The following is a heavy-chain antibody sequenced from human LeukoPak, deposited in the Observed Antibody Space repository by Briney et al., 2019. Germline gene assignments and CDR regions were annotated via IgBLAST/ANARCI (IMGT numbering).Heavy chain of an antibody. CDR1: GFRFSDYA. D-gene: IGHD2-15*01. V-gene: IGHV3-23*01. Sequence: PGGSLRLSCTSSGFRFSDYAMNWVRQAPGKGLEWVSCIRGNSGMRFYSDSVRGRFTISRDNSKNTVYLQMDSLRVDDTAVYFCAKDQEDRGYPSSFDFWGQGTLVTVSS. CDR3: AKDQEDRGYPSSFDF. CDR2: IRGNSGMR. J-gene: IGHJ4*02.